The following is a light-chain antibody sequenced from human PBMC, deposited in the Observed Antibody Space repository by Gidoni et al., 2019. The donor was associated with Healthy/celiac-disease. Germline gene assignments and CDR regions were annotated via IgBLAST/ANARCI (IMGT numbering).Light chain of an antibody. V-gene: IGLV3-19*01. CDR2: GSN. Sequence: SELTQDPAVSVAAGQTVRITCQGDSLRSYYASWYQQKPGQAPVLVIYGSNNRPSGIPDRFAGSSSGNTASLPITGAQAEDESDYYCNSRDSSGSNYVFGTGTKVTVL. J-gene: IGLJ1*01. CDR3: NSRDSSGSNYV. CDR1: SLRSYY.